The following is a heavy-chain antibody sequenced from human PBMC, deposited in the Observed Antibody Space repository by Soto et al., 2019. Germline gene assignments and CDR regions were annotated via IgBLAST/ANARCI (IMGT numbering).Heavy chain of an antibody. J-gene: IGHJ6*02. Sequence: GGSLRLSCAASGFTFNSYTMNWVRQSPGKGLEWVSSISGSSSYIYYSDSLKGRLTISRDNAKNSLYLQMNSLRAEDTAVYYCAREAVAVAAHGDYGMDVWGQGTTVTVSS. CDR1: GFTFNSYT. V-gene: IGHV3-21*01. CDR3: AREAVAVAAHGDYGMDV. D-gene: IGHD6-19*01. CDR2: ISGSSSYI.